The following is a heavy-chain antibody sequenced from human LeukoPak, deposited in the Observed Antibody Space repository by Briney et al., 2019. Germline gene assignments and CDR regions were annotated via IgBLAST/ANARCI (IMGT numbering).Heavy chain of an antibody. J-gene: IGHJ4*02. V-gene: IGHV3-30*03. CDR2: ISNDGSRK. Sequence: LPGRSLRVSCAPSGFTFSRHGMHWVRQAPGKGLEWVAIISNDGSRKYYAHSVEGRFTISRDNAKNTLYLQMNSLRAEDTAVYYCARSSYGSGSYLLDYWGQGTLVTVSS. CDR1: GFTFSRHG. CDR3: ARSSYGSGSYLLDY. D-gene: IGHD3-10*01.